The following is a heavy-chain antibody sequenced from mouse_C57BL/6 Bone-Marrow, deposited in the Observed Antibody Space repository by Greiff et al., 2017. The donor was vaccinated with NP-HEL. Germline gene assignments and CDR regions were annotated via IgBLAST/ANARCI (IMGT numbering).Heavy chain of an antibody. D-gene: IGHD2-1*01. Sequence: VQLKQSGPELVKPGASVKISCKASGYTFTDYYMNWVKQSHGKSLEWIGDINPNNGGTSYNQKFKGKATLTVDKSSSTAYMELRSLTSEDSAVYYCARKYYGNYVTFYYAMDYWGQGTSVTVSS. CDR2: INPNNGGT. CDR3: ARKYYGNYVTFYYAMDY. CDR1: GYTFTDYY. V-gene: IGHV1-26*01. J-gene: IGHJ4*01.